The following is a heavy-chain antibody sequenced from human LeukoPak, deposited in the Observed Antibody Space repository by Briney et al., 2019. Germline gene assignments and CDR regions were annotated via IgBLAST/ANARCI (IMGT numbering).Heavy chain of an antibody. CDR1: GFTFSSYW. D-gene: IGHD3-10*01. V-gene: IGHV3-7*01. J-gene: IGHJ4*02. CDR2: IKQDGSEK. CDR3: ARERFGEFRISYYFDY. Sequence: PGGSLRLSCAASGFTFSSYWMSWVRQAPGKGLEWVANIKQDGSEKYYVDSVKGRFTISRDNAKNSLYLQMNSLRAEDMAVYYCARERFGEFRISYYFDYWGQGTLVTVSS.